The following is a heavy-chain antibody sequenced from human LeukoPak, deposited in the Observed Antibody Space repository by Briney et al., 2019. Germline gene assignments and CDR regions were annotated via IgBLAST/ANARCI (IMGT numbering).Heavy chain of an antibody. CDR2: INPNSGGT. CDR3: ARDPDSDYYMDV. Sequence: GASVKVSCKASGYTFTGYYMHWVRQAPGQGLEWMGWINPNSGGTNYAQKLQGRVTMTRDTSISTAYMELSRLRSDDTAVYYCARDPDSDYYMDVWGKGTTVTISS. J-gene: IGHJ6*03. V-gene: IGHV1-2*02. CDR1: GYTFTGYY. D-gene: IGHD1-14*01.